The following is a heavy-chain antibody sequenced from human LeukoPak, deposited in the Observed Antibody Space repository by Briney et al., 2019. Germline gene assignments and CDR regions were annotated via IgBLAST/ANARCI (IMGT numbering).Heavy chain of an antibody. J-gene: IGHJ4*02. CDR2: IYTSGST. Sequence: SQTLSLTCTVSGGSISSGSYYWSWIRQPAGKGLEWIGCIYTSGSTNYNPSLKSRVTISVDTSKNQFSLKLSSVTAADTAVYYCARPGAAAGTPFDYWCQGTLVTVSS. CDR3: ARPGAAAGTPFDY. D-gene: IGHD6-13*01. V-gene: IGHV4-61*02. CDR1: GGSISSGSYY.